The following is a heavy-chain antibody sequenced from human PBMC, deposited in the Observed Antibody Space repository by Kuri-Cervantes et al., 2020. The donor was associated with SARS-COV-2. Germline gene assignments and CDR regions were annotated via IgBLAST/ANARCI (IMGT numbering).Heavy chain of an antibody. D-gene: IGHD3-10*01. CDR2: IYYSRST. Sequence: GSLRLSCTVSGGSISSYYWSWIRQPPGKGLEWIGYIYYSRSTYYNPSLKSRVTISVDTSKNQFSLKLGSVTAADTAVYYCARHRGSEGFFDYWGQGTLVTVSS. J-gene: IGHJ4*02. CDR3: ARHRGSEGFFDY. CDR1: GGSISSYY. V-gene: IGHV4-59*08.